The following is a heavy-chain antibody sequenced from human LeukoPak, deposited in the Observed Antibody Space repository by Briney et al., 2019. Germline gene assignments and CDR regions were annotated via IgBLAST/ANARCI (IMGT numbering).Heavy chain of an antibody. Sequence: GGSLRLSCAASGFTFSTYWMSWVRQAPGKGLDWVANIKQDGSEKYYVDSVKGRLTISRDNAKNSLYLQMNSLRAEDTAVYYCARDNMRDGGIAAAGTDYWGQGTLVTVSS. CDR3: ARDNMRDGGIAAAGTDY. D-gene: IGHD6-13*01. CDR2: IKQDGSEK. V-gene: IGHV3-7*01. CDR1: GFTFSTYW. J-gene: IGHJ4*02.